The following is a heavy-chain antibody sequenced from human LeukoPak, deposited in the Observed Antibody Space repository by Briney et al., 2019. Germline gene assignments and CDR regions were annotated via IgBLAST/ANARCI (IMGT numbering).Heavy chain of an antibody. CDR3: ARLDRSCSNGVCYNAY. Sequence: GESLKISCKSCIHSFNSLWIGWVREMRGKGLEWMGLIYPGHSDTKSSPSIQGQVTISADKSISTAYVQWSSLKPSDTAMYYCARLDRSCSNGVCYNAYWGQGTLVTVSS. D-gene: IGHD2-8*01. CDR1: IHSFNSLW. V-gene: IGHV5-51*01. CDR2: IYPGHSDT. J-gene: IGHJ4*02.